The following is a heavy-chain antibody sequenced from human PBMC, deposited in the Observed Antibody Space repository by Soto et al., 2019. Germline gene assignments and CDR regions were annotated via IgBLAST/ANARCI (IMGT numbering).Heavy chain of an antibody. CDR1: GFTFSIYA. D-gene: IGHD5-12*01. J-gene: IGHJ3*02. CDR3: ARVGFSGYDYGAFDM. Sequence: GGSLRLSCAASGFTFSIYASHWVRQAPGKGPEWVAVISSDGSHKYYADSVKGRFTISRDNSLSTVYLQMNSLGVEDTAVYYCARVGFSGYDYGAFDMWGQGAMVTVSS. V-gene: IGHV3-30*04. CDR2: ISSDGSHK.